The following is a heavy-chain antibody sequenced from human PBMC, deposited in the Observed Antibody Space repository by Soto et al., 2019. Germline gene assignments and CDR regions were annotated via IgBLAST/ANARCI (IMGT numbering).Heavy chain of an antibody. CDR3: ARVRGGAERGYWFDP. V-gene: IGHV4-31*03. Sequence: QVQLQESGPGLVKPSQTLSLTCTVSGGSISSGGYYWSWIRQHPGKGLEWIGYIYHSGSTYYNPSLNSRVTISVDTSKNQCSLKLSSVTAADTAVYYCARVRGGAERGYWFDPWGQGTLVTVSS. J-gene: IGHJ5*02. CDR2: IYHSGST. D-gene: IGHD1-1*01. CDR1: GGSISSGGYY.